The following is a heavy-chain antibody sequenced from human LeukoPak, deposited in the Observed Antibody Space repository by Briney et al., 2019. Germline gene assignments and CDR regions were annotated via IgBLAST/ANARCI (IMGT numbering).Heavy chain of an antibody. Sequence: GRSLRLSCAASGFTFSSYSMNWARQAPGKGLEWVSHITASGTAMFYADSVKGRFTISRDNAKNSLYLQMSSLRDEDTAVYYCASSGSYRFDYWGQGTLVTVSS. V-gene: IGHV3-48*02. D-gene: IGHD1-26*01. CDR3: ASSGSYRFDY. CDR2: ITASGTAM. J-gene: IGHJ4*02. CDR1: GFTFSSYS.